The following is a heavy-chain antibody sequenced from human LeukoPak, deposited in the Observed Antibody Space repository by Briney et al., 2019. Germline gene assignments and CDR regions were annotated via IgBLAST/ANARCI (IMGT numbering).Heavy chain of an antibody. CDR1: GYTFTSYG. J-gene: IGHJ4*02. D-gene: IGHD3-22*01. Sequence: ASVKVSCKASGYTFTSYGISWVRQAPGQGLEWMGWISAYNGNTNYAQKLQGRVTMTTDTSTSTAYMELRSLRSDDTAVYYCARDPQYYYDSGAGDYRGQGTLVTVSS. CDR3: ARDPQYYYDSGAGDY. V-gene: IGHV1-18*01. CDR2: ISAYNGNT.